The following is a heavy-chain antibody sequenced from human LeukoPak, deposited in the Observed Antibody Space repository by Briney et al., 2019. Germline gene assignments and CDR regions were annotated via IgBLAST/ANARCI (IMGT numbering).Heavy chain of an antibody. D-gene: IGHD2-2*01. V-gene: IGHV3-48*04. CDR1: GFTFSNAW. J-gene: IGHJ4*02. CDR3: ARRYCSSTSCLIDY. CDR2: ISSSGTTI. Sequence: GGSLRLSCAASGFTFSNAWMNWVRQAPGKGLEWVSYISSSGTTIYYADSVKGRFTISRDNAKNSLYLQMNSLRAEDTAVYYCARRYCSSTSCLIDYWGQGTLVTVSS.